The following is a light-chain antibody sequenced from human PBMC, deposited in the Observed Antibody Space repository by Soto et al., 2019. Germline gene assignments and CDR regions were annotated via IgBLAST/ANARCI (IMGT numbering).Light chain of an antibody. Sequence: DIVMTQSPDSLAVSLGERATINCESSQSVLYSSNNKNYLGWYQQKAGQPPKLLIYWASTRESGVPDRFSGSGSGTDVTLTISNLQAEDVAVYYCQQYYSTPRTFGQGTKVEIK. CDR1: QSVLYSSNNKNY. V-gene: IGKV4-1*01. J-gene: IGKJ1*01. CDR3: QQYYSTPRT. CDR2: WAS.